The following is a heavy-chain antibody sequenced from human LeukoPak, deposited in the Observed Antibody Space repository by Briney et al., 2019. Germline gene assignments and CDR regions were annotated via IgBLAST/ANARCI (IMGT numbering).Heavy chain of an antibody. J-gene: IGHJ4*02. V-gene: IGHV3-11*05. CDR2: ISSNSKYT. CDR1: GFMFSDCF. Sequence: PGGSLRLSCAASGFMFSDCFMSWLRQAPAKELEWISYISSNSKYTKYADSVKGRFTTSRDNAKKSLYLQMNSLRAEDTAVYYCARDNGNKYYFDYWGQGTLVTVS. D-gene: IGHD2-8*01. CDR3: ARDNGNKYYFDY.